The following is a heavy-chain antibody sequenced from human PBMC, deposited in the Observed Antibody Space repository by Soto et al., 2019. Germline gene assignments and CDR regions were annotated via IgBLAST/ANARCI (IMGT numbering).Heavy chain of an antibody. V-gene: IGHV3-23*01. CDR1: GFTFSSYA. CDR2: ISGSGGST. CDR3: AKYTGGHGFGVVIIHYYYYYGMDV. J-gene: IGHJ6*02. D-gene: IGHD3-3*01. Sequence: GGSLRLSCAASGFTFSSYAMSWVRQAPGKGLEWVSAISGSGGSTDYADSVKGRFTIYRDNSKNTPYLEMNSQRAADMDVYYCAKYTGGHGFGVVIIHYYYYYGMDVWGQGTTVTVSS.